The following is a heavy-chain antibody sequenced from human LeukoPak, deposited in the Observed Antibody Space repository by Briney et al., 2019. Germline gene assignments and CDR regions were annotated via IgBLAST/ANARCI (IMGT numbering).Heavy chain of an antibody. J-gene: IGHJ3*02. D-gene: IGHD3-22*01. Sequence: GSLRLSCAASGFTFSSYAMSWVRQPPGKGLEWIGEINHSGSTNYNPSLKSRVTISVDTSKNQFSLKLSSVTAADTAVYYCARGGAYYYDSSGYLTSKRVAFDIWGQGTMVTVSS. CDR2: INHSGST. V-gene: IGHV4-34*01. CDR3: ARGGAYYYDSSGYLTSKRVAFDI. CDR1: GFTFSSYA.